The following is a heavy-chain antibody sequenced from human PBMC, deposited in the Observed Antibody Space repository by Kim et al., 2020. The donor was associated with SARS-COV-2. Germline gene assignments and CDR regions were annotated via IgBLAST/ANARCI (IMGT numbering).Heavy chain of an antibody. D-gene: IGHD3-10*01. CDR1: GGSISTYY. Sequence: SETLSLTCTVSGGSISTYYWSWIRQPPGKGLEWIGYISHNGYTDYTPSLRSRVSISVDTSKEQFSLRLNSVTAADTAVYYCARHLTYEYGSGLYTYDPWGQGTLVTVSS. V-gene: IGHV4-59*08. CDR2: ISHNGYT. J-gene: IGHJ5*02. CDR3: ARHLTYEYGSGLYTYDP.